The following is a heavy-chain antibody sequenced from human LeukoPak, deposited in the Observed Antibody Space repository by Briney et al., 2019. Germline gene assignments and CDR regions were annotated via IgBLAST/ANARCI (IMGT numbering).Heavy chain of an antibody. Sequence: SDTLSLTCTVSGGSISNYYWSWIRQPAGKGLDWIGRIYTSGSTNYNPSLKSRVTISVNKSKNQFSLKLSSVTAADTAVYYCARDLYCSSTSCRANNWFDPWGQGTLVTVSS. V-gene: IGHV4-4*07. CDR2: IYTSGST. CDR1: GGSISNYY. CDR3: ARDLYCSSTSCRANNWFDP. J-gene: IGHJ5*02. D-gene: IGHD2-2*01.